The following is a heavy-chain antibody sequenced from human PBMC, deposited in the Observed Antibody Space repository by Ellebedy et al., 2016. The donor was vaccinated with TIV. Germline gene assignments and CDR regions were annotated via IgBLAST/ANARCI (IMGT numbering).Heavy chain of an antibody. D-gene: IGHD4-17*01. Sequence: GGSLRLSCAASRFTFSAYWMSWVRQAPGKGLEWVANINGDGSNKYYVDSVKGRFTTSRDNTKNSLYLQMNSLRAEDTDLYYCARDGAYGDYSPGYYGMDVWGQGTTVTVSS. CDR1: RFTFSAYW. J-gene: IGHJ6*02. CDR3: ARDGAYGDYSPGYYGMDV. V-gene: IGHV3-7*03. CDR2: INGDGSNK.